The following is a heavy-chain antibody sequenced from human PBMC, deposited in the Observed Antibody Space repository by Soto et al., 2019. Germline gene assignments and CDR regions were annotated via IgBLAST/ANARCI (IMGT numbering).Heavy chain of an antibody. V-gene: IGHV4-30-2*01. CDR3: ARASPGSAWTRRLDQ. Sequence: SETLSLTCAVSGASVSSTIYSWSWIRQPPGKGLEWIGYIYHTGSTFYNPSLESRVTISVDISKNHFSLNLTSVTAADTAVYYCARASPGSAWTRRLDQWGQGTLVTVSS. D-gene: IGHD6-19*01. CDR2: IYHTGST. J-gene: IGHJ4*02. CDR1: GASVSSTIYS.